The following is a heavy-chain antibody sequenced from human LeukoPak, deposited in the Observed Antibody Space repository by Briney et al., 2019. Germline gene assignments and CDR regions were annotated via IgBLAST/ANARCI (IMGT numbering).Heavy chain of an antibody. CDR1: GFTFSSYA. CDR2: ISGSGGST. J-gene: IGHJ4*02. D-gene: IGHD6-19*01. V-gene: IGHV3-23*01. Sequence: GGSLRLSCAASGFTFSSYAMSWVRQAPGKGLEWVSAISGSGGSTYYADSVKGRFTISRDNSKNTLYLQMNSLRAEDTAVYYCARDIEWLVLGYWGQGTLVTVSS. CDR3: ARDIEWLVLGY.